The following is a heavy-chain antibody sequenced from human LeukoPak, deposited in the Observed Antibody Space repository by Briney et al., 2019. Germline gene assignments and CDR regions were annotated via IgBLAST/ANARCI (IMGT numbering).Heavy chain of an antibody. Sequence: SETLSLTCTVSGGSISSYYWSWIRQPAGKGLEWIGRIYTSGSTNYSPSLKSRVTMSVDTSKNQFSLKLTSMTAADTAVYYCAREVNSSTWRPLDFWGQGTLVTVSS. V-gene: IGHV4-4*07. CDR1: GGSISSYY. J-gene: IGHJ4*02. CDR2: IYTSGST. CDR3: AREVNSSTWRPLDF. D-gene: IGHD6-13*01.